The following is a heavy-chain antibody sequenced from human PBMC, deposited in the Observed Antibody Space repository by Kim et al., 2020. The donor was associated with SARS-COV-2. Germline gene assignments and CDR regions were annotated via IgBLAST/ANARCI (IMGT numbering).Heavy chain of an antibody. CDR2: IYYSGST. J-gene: IGHJ3*02. CDR3: ARAGRRRITIFGVVGAFDI. CDR1: GGSISSGGYY. V-gene: IGHV4-31*03. D-gene: IGHD3-3*01. Sequence: SETLSLTCTVSGGSISSGGYYWSWIRQHPGKGLEWIGYIYYSGSTYYNPSLKSRVTISVDTSKNQFSLKLSSVTAADTAVYYCARAGRRRITIFGVVGAFDIWGQGTMVTDSS.